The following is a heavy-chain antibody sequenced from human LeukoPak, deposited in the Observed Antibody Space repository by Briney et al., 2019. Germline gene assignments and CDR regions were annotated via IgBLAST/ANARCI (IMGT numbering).Heavy chain of an antibody. D-gene: IGHD1-7*01. Sequence: GASVKVSCKASGYTFTGYYMHWVRQAPGQGLEWMGWINPNSGGTNYAQKLQGRVTMTRDTSISTAYMELSRLRSDDTAVYYCARYGGLELRDDWFDPWGQGTLVTVSS. J-gene: IGHJ5*02. CDR3: ARYGGLELRDDWFDP. CDR2: INPNSGGT. V-gene: IGHV1-2*02. CDR1: GYTFTGYY.